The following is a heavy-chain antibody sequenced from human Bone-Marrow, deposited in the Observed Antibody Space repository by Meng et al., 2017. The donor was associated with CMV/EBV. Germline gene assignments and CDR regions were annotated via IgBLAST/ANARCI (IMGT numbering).Heavy chain of an antibody. J-gene: IGHJ4*02. Sequence: SETLSLTCTVSGGSISSGDYYWSWIRQPPGKGLEWIGYIYYSGSTYYNPSLKSRVTISVDTSKNQFSLKLSSVTAADTAVYYCARARDGTGTTWVLDYWGQGTLVTVSS. D-gene: IGHD1-7*01. CDR3: ARARDGTGTTWVLDY. CDR1: GGSISSGDYY. V-gene: IGHV4-30-4*08. CDR2: IYYSGST.